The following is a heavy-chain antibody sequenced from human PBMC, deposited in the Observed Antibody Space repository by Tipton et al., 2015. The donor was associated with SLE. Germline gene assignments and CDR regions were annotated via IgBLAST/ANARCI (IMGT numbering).Heavy chain of an antibody. CDR3: ARDRGIAAAGTVDHDAFDI. J-gene: IGHJ3*02. Sequence: TLSLTCAVYGGSFSNYYWSWIRQHPGKGLEWIGYIYYSGSTYYNPSLKSRVTISVDTSKNQFSLKLSSVTAADTAVYYCARDRGIAAAGTVDHDAFDIWGQGTMVTVSS. V-gene: IGHV4-31*11. CDR2: IYYSGST. CDR1: GGSFSNYY. D-gene: IGHD6-13*01.